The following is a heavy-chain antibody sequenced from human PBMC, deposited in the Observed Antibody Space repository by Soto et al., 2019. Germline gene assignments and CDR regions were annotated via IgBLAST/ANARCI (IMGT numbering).Heavy chain of an antibody. CDR3: ARHHESGWYGY. V-gene: IGHV4-39*01. D-gene: IGHD6-19*01. J-gene: IGHJ4*02. CDR2: IYYSGST. Sequence: QLQLQESGPGLVKPSETLSLTCTVSGGSIDKSTYYWCWIRQPPGKALEWIGSIYYSGSTYYYPSFKSXXTXPXXTSRNQFSLKLSSVTAADTAVYYCARHHESGWYGYWGQGTLVTVSS. CDR1: GGSIDKSTYY.